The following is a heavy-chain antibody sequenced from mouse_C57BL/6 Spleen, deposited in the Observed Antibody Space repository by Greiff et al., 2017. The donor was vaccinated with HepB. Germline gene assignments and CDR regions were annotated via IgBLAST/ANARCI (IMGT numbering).Heavy chain of an antibody. D-gene: IGHD2-1*01. J-gene: IGHJ2*01. CDR2: IYPRSGNT. CDR3: ARLDYGNYYFDY. V-gene: IGHV1-81*01. CDR1: GYTFTSYG. Sequence: VQLQQSGAELARPGASVKLSCKASGYTFTSYGISWVKQRTGQGLEWIGEIYPRSGNTYYNEKFKGKATLTADKSSSTAYMELRSLTSEDSAVYFCARLDYGNYYFDYWGQGTTLTVSS.